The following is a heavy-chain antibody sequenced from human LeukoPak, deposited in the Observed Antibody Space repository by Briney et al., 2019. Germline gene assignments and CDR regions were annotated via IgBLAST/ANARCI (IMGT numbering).Heavy chain of an antibody. CDR2: IYHSGST. V-gene: IGHV4-38-2*01. Sequence: SETLSLTCAVSGHSISSGYYWGWIRQPPGKGLEWIGSIYHSGSTYYNPSLKSRVTISVDTSKNQFSLKLSSVTAADTAVYYCARQGWIQPWLRGYYYYYMDVWGKGTTVTVSS. CDR1: GHSISSGYY. J-gene: IGHJ6*03. CDR3: ARQGWIQPWLRGYYYYYMDV. D-gene: IGHD5-18*01.